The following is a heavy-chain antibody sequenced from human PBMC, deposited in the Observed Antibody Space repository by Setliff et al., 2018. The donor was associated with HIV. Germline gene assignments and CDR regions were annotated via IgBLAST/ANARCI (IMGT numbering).Heavy chain of an antibody. Sequence: PSETLSLTCTVSGGSISSYYWSWIRQPPGKGLEWIGYIYTSGSTNYNPSLKSRVTISVDTSKNQFSLKLSSVTAADTAVYYCASYDILTGYYGHYFDYWCQGTLVTVSS. CDR2: IYTSGST. CDR1: GGSISSYY. J-gene: IGHJ4*02. CDR3: ASYDILTGYYGHYFDY. D-gene: IGHD3-9*01. V-gene: IGHV4-4*08.